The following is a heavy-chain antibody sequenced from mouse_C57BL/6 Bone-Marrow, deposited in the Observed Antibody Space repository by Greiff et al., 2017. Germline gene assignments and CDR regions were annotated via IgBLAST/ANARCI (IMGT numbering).Heavy chain of an antibody. D-gene: IGHD4-1*01. CDR1: GYTFTSYW. CDR3: ASPGAWFAY. CDR2: IDPSDSYT. V-gene: IGHV1-50*01. Sequence: VQLQQPGAELVKPGASVKLSCKASGYTFTSYWMQWVKQRPGQGLEWIGEIDPSDSYTNYNQKFKGKATLTVDTSSSTAYMQRSSLTSEDSAVYYCASPGAWFAYWGQGTLVTVSA. J-gene: IGHJ3*01.